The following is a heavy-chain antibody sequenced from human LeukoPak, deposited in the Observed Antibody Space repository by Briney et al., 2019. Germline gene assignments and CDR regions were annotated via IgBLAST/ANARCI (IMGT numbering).Heavy chain of an antibody. CDR1: GFTVSSNY. D-gene: IGHD3-10*01. Sequence: GGSLRLSCAASGFTVSSNYMNWVRQAPGKGLEWVSVIYSDGNTYYADSVKGRFTISRDNSKNTLYLQMNSLRAEDTAVYYCARDHFGDGTFDYWGQGTLVTVSS. V-gene: IGHV3-53*01. CDR2: IYSDGNT. J-gene: IGHJ4*02. CDR3: ARDHFGDGTFDY.